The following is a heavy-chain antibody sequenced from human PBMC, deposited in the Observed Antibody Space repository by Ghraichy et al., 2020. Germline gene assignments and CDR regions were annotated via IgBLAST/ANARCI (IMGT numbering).Heavy chain of an antibody. V-gene: IGHV3-21*01. Sequence: GGSLRLSCAASGFTFSSYSMNWVRQAPGKGLEWVSSISSSSSYIYYADSVKGRFTISRDNAKNSLYMQMNSLRAEEPAVNYCARERMTGGVGAYFGAYNWFDPWGQGTLVTVSS. J-gene: IGHJ5*02. CDR3: ARERMTGGVGAYFGAYNWFDP. CDR2: ISSSSSYI. CDR1: GFTFSSYS. D-gene: IGHD1-26*01.